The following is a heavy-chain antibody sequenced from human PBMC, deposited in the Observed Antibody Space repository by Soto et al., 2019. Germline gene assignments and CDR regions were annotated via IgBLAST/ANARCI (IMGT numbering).Heavy chain of an antibody. J-gene: IGHJ6*03. V-gene: IGHV3-30*18. CDR3: AKSGDYGDYRKYYYYYMDV. Sequence: PGKGLEWVAVISYDGSNKYYADSVKGRFTISRDNSKNTLYLQMNSLRAEDTAVYYCAKSGDYGDYRKYYYYYMDVWGKGTTVTVSS. CDR2: ISYDGSNK. D-gene: IGHD4-17*01.